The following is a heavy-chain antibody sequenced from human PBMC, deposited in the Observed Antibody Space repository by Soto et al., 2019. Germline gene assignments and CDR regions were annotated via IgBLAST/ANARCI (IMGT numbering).Heavy chain of an antibody. Sequence: QVQLVQSGAEVKKPGSSVKVSCKASGGTFSSYAISWVRQAPGQGLEWMGGIIPIFGTANYAQKFQGRVTITADESTSTAYMELSSLRSEDTAVYFCARGKIAAAGTYYYYGMDVWGQGTTVTVSS. V-gene: IGHV1-69*01. J-gene: IGHJ6*02. D-gene: IGHD6-13*01. CDR1: GGTFSSYA. CDR2: IIPIFGTA. CDR3: ARGKIAAAGTYYYYGMDV.